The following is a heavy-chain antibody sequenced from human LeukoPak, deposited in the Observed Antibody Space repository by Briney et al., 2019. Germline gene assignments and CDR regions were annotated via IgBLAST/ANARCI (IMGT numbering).Heavy chain of an antibody. Sequence: ASVKVSGKASVSPFTGNGFSWVRQAPGQGLGWRGWISAYNGNTNYAQKLQGRVTMTTDTSTSTAYMELRSLRSDDTAVYYCARSLVEVSGWFDPWGQGTLVTVSS. D-gene: IGHD1-26*01. CDR2: ISAYNGNT. CDR1: VSPFTGNG. J-gene: IGHJ5*02. V-gene: IGHV1-18*01. CDR3: ARSLVEVSGWFDP.